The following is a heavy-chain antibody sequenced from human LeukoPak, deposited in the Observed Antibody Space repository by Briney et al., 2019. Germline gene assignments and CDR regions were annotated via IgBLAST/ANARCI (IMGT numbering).Heavy chain of an antibody. Sequence: PGGSLRLSCAASGFTFSSYGMHWVRQAPGKGLEWVAVIWYDGSNKYYADSVKGRFAISRDNSKNTLYLQMNSLRAEDTAVYYCARELAAAGWWDYWGQGTLVTVSS. CDR1: GFTFSSYG. J-gene: IGHJ4*02. V-gene: IGHV3-33*01. D-gene: IGHD6-13*01. CDR2: IWYDGSNK. CDR3: ARELAAAGWWDY.